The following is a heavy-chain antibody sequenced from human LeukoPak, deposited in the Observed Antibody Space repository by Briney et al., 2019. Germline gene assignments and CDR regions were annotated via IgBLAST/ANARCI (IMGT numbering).Heavy chain of an antibody. J-gene: IGHJ4*02. CDR2: IYTGGTT. V-gene: IGHV3-53*01. CDR3: ARYRDYYDSSGPFDY. CDR1: GFTFSSYS. Sequence: GGSLRLSCAASGFTFSSYSMNWVRQAPGKGLEWVSVIYTGGTTYYADSVKGRFTISRDNSKNTLYLQMNSLRAEDTAVYYCARYRDYYDSSGPFDYWGQGTLVTVSS. D-gene: IGHD3-22*01.